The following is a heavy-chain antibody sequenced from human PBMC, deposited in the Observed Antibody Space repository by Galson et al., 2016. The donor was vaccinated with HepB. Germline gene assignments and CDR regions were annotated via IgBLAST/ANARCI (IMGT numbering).Heavy chain of an antibody. CDR1: GFTFDDNG. D-gene: IGHD6-19*01. V-gene: IGHV3-20*01. J-gene: IGHJ5*02. CDR2: INWSGDTT. Sequence: SLRLSCAASGFTFDDNGMGWVRQVPGKGLEWVSGINWSGDTTGYADSVKGRFTISRDNAKNSLCLQMNSLRAEDTAFYHCARGGASRGQWLDNWFDPWGQGTLVTVSS. CDR3: ARGGASRGQWLDNWFDP.